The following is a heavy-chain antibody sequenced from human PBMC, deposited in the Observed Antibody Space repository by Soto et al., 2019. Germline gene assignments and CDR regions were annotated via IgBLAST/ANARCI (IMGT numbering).Heavy chain of an antibody. J-gene: IGHJ3*02. CDR1: GFSLSTSGMC. Sequence: GPTLVNPTQTLTLTCTFSGFSLSTSGMCVSWIRQPPGKALEWLARIDWDDDKYYSTSLKTRLTISKDTSKNQVVLTMTNMDPVDTATYYCVFYLEARTKDDFYIRAQRTTVTVS. CDR3: VFYLEARTKDDFYI. CDR2: IDWDDDK. D-gene: IGHD6-6*01. V-gene: IGHV2-70*11.